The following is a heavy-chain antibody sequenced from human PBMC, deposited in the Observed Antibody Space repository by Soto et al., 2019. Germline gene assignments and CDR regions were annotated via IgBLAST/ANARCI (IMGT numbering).Heavy chain of an antibody. J-gene: IGHJ4*01. D-gene: IGHD2-15*01. CDR2: ISDSDDIT. CDR3: AKGRGYCSGGACYSDY. Sequence: GGSLRLSCAASGFTFSNAWMSWVRQAPGKGLEWVSSISDSDDITNYADSVKGRFTISRDNSKNTLYLQMNSLRAEDTAVYYCAKGRGYCSGGACYSDYWGQGTLVTVSS. V-gene: IGHV3-23*01. CDR1: GFTFSNAW.